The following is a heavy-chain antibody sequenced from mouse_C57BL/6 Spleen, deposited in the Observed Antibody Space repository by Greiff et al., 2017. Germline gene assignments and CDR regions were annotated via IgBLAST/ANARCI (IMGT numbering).Heavy chain of an antibody. D-gene: IGHD1-1*01. Sequence: QVQLKQSGAELVKPGASVKLSCKASGYTFTEYTIHWVKQRSGQGLEWIGWFYPGSGSIKYNEKFKDKATLTADKSSSTVYMELSRLTSEDSAVYFCARHASYYYGSRWGYMDYWGQGTSVTVSS. V-gene: IGHV1-62-2*01. J-gene: IGHJ4*01. CDR3: ARHASYYYGSRWGYMDY. CDR1: GYTFTEYT. CDR2: FYPGSGSI.